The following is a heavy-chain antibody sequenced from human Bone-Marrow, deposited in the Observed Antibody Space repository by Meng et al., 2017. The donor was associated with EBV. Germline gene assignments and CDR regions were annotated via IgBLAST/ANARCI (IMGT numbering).Heavy chain of an antibody. CDR2: IYYNGNT. J-gene: IGHJ4*02. V-gene: IGHV4-61*01. CDR1: GASVSSGSYY. D-gene: IGHD1-26*01. CDR3: ASTSGNLIYSDY. Sequence: VLPQGSGPGLVKPSETLSLTCTVSGASVSSGSYYWNWIRQPPGKGLEWIGYIYYNGNTNYNPSLKSRVTISVDTSKNQFSLKLSSVTAADTAVYYCASTSGNLIYSDYWGQGTLVTVSS.